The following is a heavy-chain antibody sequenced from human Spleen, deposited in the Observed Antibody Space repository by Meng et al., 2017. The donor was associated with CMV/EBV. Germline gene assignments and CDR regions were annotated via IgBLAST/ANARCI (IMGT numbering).Heavy chain of an antibody. CDR1: GYNFIDYY. Sequence: KICGKVSGYNFIDYYMHWVQEAPGKGLEWMGLVDPEDGETIYAEKFQGRVTITADTSTDTAYMELSSLRSEDTAMYYCATGELSGYDFWSRGTLVTVSS. V-gene: IGHV1-69-2*01. D-gene: IGHD5-12*01. J-gene: IGHJ2*01. CDR3: ATGELSGYDF. CDR2: VDPEDGET.